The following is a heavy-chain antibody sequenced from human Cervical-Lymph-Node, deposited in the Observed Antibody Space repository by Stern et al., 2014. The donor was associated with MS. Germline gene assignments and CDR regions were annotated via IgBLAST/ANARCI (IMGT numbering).Heavy chain of an antibody. J-gene: IGHJ5*02. Sequence: QVQLQQWGAGLLKPSETLSLICAVQGGSFSGYYLHWIRQPPGKGLEWIGEISDSAVTNYNPSLKSRITISLDTSKTQFSLKVNSVTAADTAVYYCARGWVAARFDPWGQGTLVTVSS. CDR1: GGSFSGYY. CDR2: ISDSAVT. D-gene: IGHD6-13*01. CDR3: ARGWVAARFDP. V-gene: IGHV4-34*01.